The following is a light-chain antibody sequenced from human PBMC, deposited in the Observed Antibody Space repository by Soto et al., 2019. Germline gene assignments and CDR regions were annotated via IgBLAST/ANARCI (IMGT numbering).Light chain of an antibody. V-gene: IGKV3-15*01. Sequence: EIVMTQSPATLSVSPGERATLSCRVSQYIRSSVAWYQQKPGQAPRLLIYGASTRATGVPARFSGGGSGTEFTLTISSLQSDEFAVYYCQQYNSWPLSFGGGTKVDIK. CDR2: GAS. J-gene: IGKJ4*01. CDR3: QQYNSWPLS. CDR1: QYIRSS.